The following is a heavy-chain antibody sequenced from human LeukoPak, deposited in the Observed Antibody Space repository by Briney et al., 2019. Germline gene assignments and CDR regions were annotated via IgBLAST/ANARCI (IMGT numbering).Heavy chain of an antibody. J-gene: IGHJ3*02. V-gene: IGHV4-59*08. CDR3: ARKPDGHSGYDPYAFDI. CDR1: GGSISSYY. CDR2: IYYSGST. D-gene: IGHD5-12*01. Sequence: SETLSLTCTVSGGSISSYYWSWIRQPPGKGLEWIGYIYYSGSTNYNPSLKSRVTISVDTSKNQFSLKLSSVTAADTAVYYCARKPDGHSGYDPYAFDIWGQGTMVTVSS.